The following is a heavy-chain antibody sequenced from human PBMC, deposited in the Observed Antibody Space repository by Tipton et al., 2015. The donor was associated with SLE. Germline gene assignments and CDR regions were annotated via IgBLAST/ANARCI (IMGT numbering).Heavy chain of an antibody. CDR3: APRGIVGATTPFDY. CDR1: GFTFSSYG. CDR2: IRYDGSNK. V-gene: IGHV3-30*02. Sequence: GSLRLSCAASGFTFSSYGMHWVRQAPGKGLEWVAFIRYDGSNKYYADSVKGRFTISRDNSKNTLYLQMNSLRAEDTAVYYWAPRGIVGATTPFDYWGQGTLVTVSS. J-gene: IGHJ4*02. D-gene: IGHD1-26*01.